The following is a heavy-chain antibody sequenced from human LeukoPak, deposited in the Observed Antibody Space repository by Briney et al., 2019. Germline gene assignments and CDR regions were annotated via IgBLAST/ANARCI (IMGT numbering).Heavy chain of an antibody. J-gene: IGHJ4*02. CDR3: ARTRGVVVIDY. CDR2: IYWDDDK. D-gene: IGHD3-22*01. V-gene: IGHV2-5*02. Sequence: SGPTLVKPTQTLTLTCTFSGFSLSTSGVGVGWIRQPPGKALEWLALIYWDDDKRYSPSLKSRLTITKDTSNNQVVLTMTNMDPVDTATYYCARTRGVVVIDYWGQGTLVTVSS. CDR1: GFSLSTSGVG.